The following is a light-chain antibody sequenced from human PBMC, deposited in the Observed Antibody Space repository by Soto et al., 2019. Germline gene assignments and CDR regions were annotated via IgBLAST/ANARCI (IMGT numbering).Light chain of an antibody. J-gene: IGKJ1*01. CDR1: QSVTNSF. CDR2: GAS. CDR3: QQYVSSPWA. Sequence: EIVLAHSPGTLSLSPGERATLSCSASQSVTNSFLAWYQQKPGQAPRLLIYGASRRATGIPDRFTGSGSGTDFTLTISRMEPEDFAVYYCQQYVSSPWAFGQGTKVDIK. V-gene: IGKV3-20*01.